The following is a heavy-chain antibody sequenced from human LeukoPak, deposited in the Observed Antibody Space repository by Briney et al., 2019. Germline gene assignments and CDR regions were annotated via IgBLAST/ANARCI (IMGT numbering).Heavy chain of an antibody. Sequence: ASVKVSCKASGYTFTSYYMHWVRQAPGQGLEWMGIINPSGGSTSYAQKFQGRVTITADKSTSTAYMELSSLRSEDTAVYYCASVGGITIFGVVIGAFDIWGQGTMVTVSS. J-gene: IGHJ3*02. CDR3: ASVGGITIFGVVIGAFDI. D-gene: IGHD3-3*01. CDR2: INPSGGST. CDR1: GYTFTSYY. V-gene: IGHV1-46*01.